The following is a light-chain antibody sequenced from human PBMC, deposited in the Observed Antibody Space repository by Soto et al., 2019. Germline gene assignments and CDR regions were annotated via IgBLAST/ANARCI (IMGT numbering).Light chain of an antibody. Sequence: QSALTQPRSVSGSPGQSVTISCTGTSRDVGGYKYVSWYQQHPGKAPKVMIYDVTKRPSGVPDRFSGSKSGNTASLTISGLQAEDEADYYCCSYGGSYTLVFGGGTQLTVL. V-gene: IGLV2-11*01. CDR1: SRDVGGYKY. CDR3: CSYGGSYTLV. CDR2: DVT. J-gene: IGLJ2*01.